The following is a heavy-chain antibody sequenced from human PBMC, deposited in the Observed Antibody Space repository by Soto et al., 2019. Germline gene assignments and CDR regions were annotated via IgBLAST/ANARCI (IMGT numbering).Heavy chain of an antibody. CDR2: ISYDGTTK. CDR1: GFTFSTHA. J-gene: IGHJ4*02. D-gene: IGHD6-13*01. V-gene: IGHV3-30-3*01. CDR3: ARDRPSIGRWYREY. Sequence: QVHLVESGGGVVRPGGSLRLSCAASGFTFSTHAMHWVRQAPGKGLEWVALISYDGTTKYYADSVKGRFTISRDKSKNTLYVDMNRLRGENMGLYYCARDRPSIGRWYREYWGQGHLGTVS.